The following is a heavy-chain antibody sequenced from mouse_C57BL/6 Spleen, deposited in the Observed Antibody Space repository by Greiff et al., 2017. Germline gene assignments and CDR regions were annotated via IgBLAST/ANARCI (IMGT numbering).Heavy chain of an antibody. V-gene: IGHV1-42*01. D-gene: IGHD2-4*01. Sequence: EVQLVESGPELVKPGASVKISCKASGYSFTGYYMNWVKQSPEKSLEWIGEINPSTGGTTYNQKFKAKATLTVDKSSSTAYMQLKSLTSEDSAVYYCATEGYDYVGPMDYWGQGTSVTVSS. CDR2: INPSTGGT. J-gene: IGHJ4*01. CDR3: ATEGYDYVGPMDY. CDR1: GYSFTGYY.